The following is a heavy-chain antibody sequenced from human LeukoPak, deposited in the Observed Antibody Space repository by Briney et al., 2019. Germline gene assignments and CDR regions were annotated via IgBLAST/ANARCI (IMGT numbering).Heavy chain of an antibody. Sequence: SETLSLTCTVSGGSISSYYWSWIRQPPGRGLEWIGYIYFSGGTNYNPSLKSRVTISVDTSKNQFSLKLSSVIAAATAMYYCVGDDTSGYFDAFDIWGQGTVVTVSS. CDR2: IYFSGGT. CDR3: VGDDTSGYFDAFDI. V-gene: IGHV4-59*01. D-gene: IGHD3-22*01. J-gene: IGHJ3*02. CDR1: GGSISSYY.